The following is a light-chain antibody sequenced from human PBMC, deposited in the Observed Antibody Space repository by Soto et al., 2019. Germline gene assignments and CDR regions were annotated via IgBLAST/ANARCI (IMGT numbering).Light chain of an antibody. CDR2: DTS. V-gene: IGLV7-46*01. CDR3: LLSYPGVRV. CDR1: TGAVTRGHY. Sequence: QAVVTQEPSLTVSPGGTVTLTCGSSTGAVTRGHYPYWFQQRPGQAPRTLIYDTSSRHSWAPPRFSGSLLGGKAALTLSGAQPEDESDYYCLLSYPGVRVFGGGTKLTVL. J-gene: IGLJ2*01.